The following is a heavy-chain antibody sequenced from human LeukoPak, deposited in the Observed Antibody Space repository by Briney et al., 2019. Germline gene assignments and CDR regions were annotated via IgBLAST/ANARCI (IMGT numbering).Heavy chain of an antibody. CDR2: ISYDGINK. CDR1: GFTFSTYA. Sequence: GGSLRLSCAASGFTFSTYAMHWVRQAPGKGLEWVAVISYDGINKYYADSVKGRFTISRDNSKNTLYLQMNSLRGEDTAVYYCARDRWSGVVAATFFDWGQGTLVTVSS. V-gene: IGHV3-30-3*01. D-gene: IGHD2-15*01. J-gene: IGHJ4*02. CDR3: ARDRWSGVVAATFFD.